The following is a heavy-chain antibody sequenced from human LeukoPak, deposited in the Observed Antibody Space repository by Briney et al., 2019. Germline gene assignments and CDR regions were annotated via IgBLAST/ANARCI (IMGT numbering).Heavy chain of an antibody. V-gene: IGHV3-7*03. CDR1: GFTFSNYW. D-gene: IGHD3-16*01. Sequence: PGGSLRLSCAASGFTFSNYWMSWVRQAPGKGLEWVANIKQDGNEKYYVDSVKGRFTISRDISKNTLYLQMNNLRAEDTAVYYCAKAGGNWVSHFDSWGQGTLVTVSS. CDR2: IKQDGNEK. CDR3: AKAGGNWVSHFDS. J-gene: IGHJ4*02.